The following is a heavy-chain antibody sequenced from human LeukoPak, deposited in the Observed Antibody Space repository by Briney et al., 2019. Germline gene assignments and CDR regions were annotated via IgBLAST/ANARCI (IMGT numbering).Heavy chain of an antibody. CDR2: ISYDGSNK. D-gene: IGHD6-13*01. J-gene: IGHJ6*02. CDR1: GFTFSSYA. V-gene: IGHV3-30-3*02. Sequence: PGRSLRLSCAASGFTFSSYAMHWVRQAPGKGLEWVAVISYDGSNKYYADSVKGRFTISRDNSKNTLYLQMNSLRAEDTAVYYCAKSKIAAAGLGDYYYYGMDVWGQGTTVTVSS. CDR3: AKSKIAAAGLGDYYYYGMDV.